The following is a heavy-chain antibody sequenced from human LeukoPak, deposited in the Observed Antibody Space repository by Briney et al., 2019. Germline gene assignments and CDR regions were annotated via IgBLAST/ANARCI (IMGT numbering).Heavy chain of an antibody. J-gene: IGHJ3*02. D-gene: IGHD1-26*01. CDR1: GYSFTSYW. CDR2: IYPGDSDT. CDR3: ASTKTYSGSYLVDAFDI. Sequence: GESLKISCKGSGYSFTSYWIGWVRQMPGKGLEWMGIIYPGDSDTRYSPSFQGQVTISPDKSISTAYLQWSSQRASDTAMYYCASTKTYSGSYLVDAFDIWGQGTRLTVSS. V-gene: IGHV5-51*01.